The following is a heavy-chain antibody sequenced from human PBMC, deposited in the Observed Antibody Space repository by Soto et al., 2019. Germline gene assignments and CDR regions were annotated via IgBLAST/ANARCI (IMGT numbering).Heavy chain of an antibody. J-gene: IGHJ4*02. V-gene: IGHV6-1*01. CDR3: ARAGGTGDGRYFGY. Sequence: SQTLSLTWGISGDSFSSNNGAWNWIRQSPTRGLEWLGRTYYRSKWSNDYAVSVKSRIIITPDTSKNQFSLQLNSVTPEDTAVYYCARAGGTGDGRYFGYWGQGTLVTASS. CDR1: GDSFSSNNGA. CDR2: TYYRSKWSN. D-gene: IGHD7-27*01.